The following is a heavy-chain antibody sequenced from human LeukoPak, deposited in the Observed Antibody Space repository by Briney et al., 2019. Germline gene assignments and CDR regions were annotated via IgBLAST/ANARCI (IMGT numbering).Heavy chain of an antibody. CDR1: GGSISSYY. Sequence: SETLSLTCTVSGGSISSYYWSWIRQPPGKGLEWIGYIYYSGSTNYNPSLKSRVTISVDASKNQFSLKLSSVTAADTAVYYCASVSSSDYGDWFDPWGQGTLVTVSS. V-gene: IGHV4-59*01. CDR2: IYYSGST. J-gene: IGHJ5*02. D-gene: IGHD6-6*01. CDR3: ASVSSSDYGDWFDP.